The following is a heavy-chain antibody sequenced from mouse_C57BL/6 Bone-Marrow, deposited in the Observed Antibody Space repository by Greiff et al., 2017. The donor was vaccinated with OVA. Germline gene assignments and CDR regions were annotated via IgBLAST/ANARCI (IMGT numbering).Heavy chain of an antibody. CDR1: GYTFTDYA. Sequence: VQLKQSGPELVRPGVSVKISCKGSGYTFTDYAMHWMKQSHAKSLEWIGVICTYYGDASYNQKFKDKATMTVDKSSSTAYMELARLTSEDAADYDGERARWYANWGQGTLVTVSA. CDR2: ICTYYGDA. CDR3: ERARWYAN. J-gene: IGHJ3*01. V-gene: IGHV1-67*01.